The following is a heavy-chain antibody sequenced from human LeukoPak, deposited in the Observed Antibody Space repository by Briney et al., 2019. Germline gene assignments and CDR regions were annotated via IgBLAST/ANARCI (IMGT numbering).Heavy chain of an antibody. Sequence: GGSLRLSCTASGFTFSSYSMNWVRQAPGKGLEWVSSISSSSSYIYYADSVKGRFTISRDNAKNSLYLQMNSLRAEDTAVYYCARQPDIVVVPAAIDYWGQGTLVTVSS. CDR1: GFTFSSYS. D-gene: IGHD2-2*02. V-gene: IGHV3-21*01. CDR3: ARQPDIVVVPAAIDY. J-gene: IGHJ4*02. CDR2: ISSSSSYI.